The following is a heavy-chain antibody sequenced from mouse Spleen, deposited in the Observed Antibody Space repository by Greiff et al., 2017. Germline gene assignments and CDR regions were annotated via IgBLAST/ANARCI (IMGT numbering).Heavy chain of an antibody. CDR2: INPSNGGT. V-gene: IGHV1S81*02. D-gene: IGHD2-14*01. J-gene: IGHJ4*01. CDR3: TRDGDYRYPFYAMDY. CDR1: GYTFTSYY. Sequence: QVQLQQSGAELVKPGASVKLSCKASGYTFTSYYMYWVKQRPGQGLEWIGEINPSNGGTNFNEKFKSKATLTVDKSSSTAYMQLSSLTSEDSAVYYCTRDGDYRYPFYAMDYWGQGTSVTVSS.